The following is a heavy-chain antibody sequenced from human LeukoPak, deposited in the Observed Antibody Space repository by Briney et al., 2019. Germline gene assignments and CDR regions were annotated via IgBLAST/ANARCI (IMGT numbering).Heavy chain of an antibody. CDR1: GFTFSSYE. V-gene: IGHV3-21*01. CDR2: INSSSSDI. CDR3: AREKQTTVTFDY. D-gene: IGHD4-17*01. J-gene: IGHJ4*02. Sequence: GGSLRLSCAASGFTFSSYEMNWVRQAPGKGLEWVSSINSSSSDIYYADSVKGRFTISRDNAKNSLYLQMNSLRAEDTAVYYCAREKQTTVTFDYWGQGTLVTVSS.